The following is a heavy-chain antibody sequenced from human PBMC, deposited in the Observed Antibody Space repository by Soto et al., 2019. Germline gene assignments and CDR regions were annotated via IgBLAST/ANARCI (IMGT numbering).Heavy chain of an antibody. D-gene: IGHD2-15*01. CDR1: GGSISSSSYY. CDR2: IYYSGST. CDR3: ARNTVVTRYYYYGMDV. J-gene: IGHJ6*02. Sequence: QLQLQESGPGLVKPSETLSLTCTVSGGSISSSSYYWGWIRQPPGKGLEWIGSIYYSGSTYYNPSLKSRVTISVDTSKNQFSLKLSSVTAADTAVYYCARNTVVTRYYYYGMDVWGQGTTVTVSS. V-gene: IGHV4-39*01.